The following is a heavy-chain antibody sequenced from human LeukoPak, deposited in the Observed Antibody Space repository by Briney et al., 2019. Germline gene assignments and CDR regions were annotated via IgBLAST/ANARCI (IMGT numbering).Heavy chain of an antibody. CDR3: ARDYCSSTSCLFDY. Sequence: ASVKVSCKASGGTFSSYAISWVRQAPGQGLEWMGRINPNGGDTNYAQNFQGRVTMTRDTSINTAYMELSRLRSDDTAVYYCARDYCSSTSCLFDYWGQGTLVTVSS. V-gene: IGHV1-2*06. CDR2: INPNGGDT. CDR1: GGTFSSYA. J-gene: IGHJ4*02. D-gene: IGHD2-2*01.